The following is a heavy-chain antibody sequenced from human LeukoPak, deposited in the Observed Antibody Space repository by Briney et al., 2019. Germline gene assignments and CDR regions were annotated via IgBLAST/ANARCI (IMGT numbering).Heavy chain of an antibody. D-gene: IGHD1-26*01. V-gene: IGHV3-23*01. CDR3: ARGLGSYQ. J-gene: IGHJ4*02. CDR2: ITGSGGGT. CDR1: GFILRNYA. Sequence: GGSLRRSCAASGFILRNYAMNWVRQAPGKGPEWVSSITGSGGGTSYADSVKGRFTISRDNSKSTLYLQLNSLRAEDTAVYYCARGLGSYQWGQGTLVTVSS.